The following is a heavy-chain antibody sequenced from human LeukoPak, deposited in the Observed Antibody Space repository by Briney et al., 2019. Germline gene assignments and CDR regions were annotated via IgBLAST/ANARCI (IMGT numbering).Heavy chain of an antibody. V-gene: IGHV4-31*03. CDR1: GGSISSGGYY. CDR3: AGGLGELYYFDY. CDR2: IYYSGST. D-gene: IGHD3-16*01. J-gene: IGHJ4*02. Sequence: KPSETLSLTCTVSGGSISSGGYYWSWIRQHPGKGLEWIGYIYYSGSTYYNPSLKSRVTISVDTSKNQFSLKLSSVTAADTAVYYCAGGLGELYYFDYWGQGTLVTVSS.